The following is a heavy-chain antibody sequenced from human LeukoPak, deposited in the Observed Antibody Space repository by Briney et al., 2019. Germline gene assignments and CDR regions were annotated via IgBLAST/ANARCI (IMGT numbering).Heavy chain of an antibody. CDR1: GFTFSSYE. Sequence: PGGSLRLSCAASGFTFSSYEMSWVRQAPGKGLEWVSYIATGGSAIYYADSVKGRFTISRDNAKNSLYLQMNSLRAEDMAVYYCERGGYCSSTICYWYNAFDMWGQGTMVTVSS. CDR3: ERGGYCSSTICYWYNAFDM. V-gene: IGHV3-48*03. D-gene: IGHD2-2*01. J-gene: IGHJ3*02. CDR2: IATGGSAI.